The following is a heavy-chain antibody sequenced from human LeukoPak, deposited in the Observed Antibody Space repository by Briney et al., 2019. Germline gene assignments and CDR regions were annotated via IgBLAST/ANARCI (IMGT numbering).Heavy chain of an antibody. CDR1: GFTFDHYT. V-gene: IGHV3-43*01. J-gene: IGHJ4*02. D-gene: IGHD3-22*01. Sequence: GGSLRLSCAASGFTFDHYTMHWVRQAPGKGLEWVSLISWDGVSTYYAGSVKGRFTISRDNRQNSVSLQMNSLRTEDTALYYCAKDGKGSNAYYYADHWGQGTLVTVSS. CDR3: AKDGKGSNAYYYADH. CDR2: ISWDGVST.